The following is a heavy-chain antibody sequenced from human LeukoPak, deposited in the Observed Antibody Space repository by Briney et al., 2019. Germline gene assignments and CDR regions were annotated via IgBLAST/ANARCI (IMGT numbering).Heavy chain of an antibody. V-gene: IGHV4-39*01. CDR3: VRHGRVGSEYSNGLFLFFEH. Sequence: SETLSLTCSVSGGSISSDSYFWGWIRQPPGKGLEWIGSIYYSGNTYYNPSLKSRVTISVDTSKNELSLELSSVSAADTAVYYCVRHGRVGSEYSNGLFLFFEHWGHGTLVTVSA. CDR2: IYYSGNT. CDR1: GGSISSDSYF. D-gene: IGHD6-19*01. J-gene: IGHJ1*01.